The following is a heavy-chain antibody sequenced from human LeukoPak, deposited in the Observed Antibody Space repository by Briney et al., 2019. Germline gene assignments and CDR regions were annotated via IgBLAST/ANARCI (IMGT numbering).Heavy chain of an antibody. CDR2: IYSGGNT. D-gene: IGHD3-10*01. V-gene: IGHV3-NL1*01. CDR3: AKDRDYYYGSGSCDY. J-gene: IGHJ4*02. Sequence: GGSLRLSCAASGFTFSSYGMHWVRQAPGKGLEWVSFIYSGGNTHYSDSVKGRFTISRDNSKNTLYLQMNSLRAEDTAVYYCAKDRDYYYGSGSCDYWGQGTLVTVSS. CDR1: GFTFSSYG.